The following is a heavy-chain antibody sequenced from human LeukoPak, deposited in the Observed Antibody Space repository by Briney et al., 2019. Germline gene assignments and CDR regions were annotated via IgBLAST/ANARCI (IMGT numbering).Heavy chain of an antibody. CDR2: INHSGST. J-gene: IGHJ3*02. CDR1: GGSFSGYY. CDR3: ARADAFDI. Sequence: SETLSLTCAVYGGSFSGYYWSWIRQPPGKGLEWIGEINHSGSTNYNPSLKSRVTISVDTSKNQFSLKLSSVTAADTAVYYCARADAFDIWGQGTMVTVSS. V-gene: IGHV4-34*01.